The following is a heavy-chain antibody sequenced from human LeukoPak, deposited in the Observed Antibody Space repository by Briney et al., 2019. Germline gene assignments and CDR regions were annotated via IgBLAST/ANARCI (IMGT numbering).Heavy chain of an antibody. CDR3: AKNRGANYYNYYMDV. V-gene: IGHV3-23*01. Sequence: GGSLRLSCAASGFTFSTYAVSWVRQAPGKGLEWLSTIGGGGRDTFYADSVKGRFTVSRDNSKNTLYLQMSSLRAEDTAVYFCAKNRGANYYNYYMDVWGKGTTVTVSS. D-gene: IGHD4/OR15-4a*01. CDR2: IGGGGRDT. J-gene: IGHJ6*03. CDR1: GFTFSTYA.